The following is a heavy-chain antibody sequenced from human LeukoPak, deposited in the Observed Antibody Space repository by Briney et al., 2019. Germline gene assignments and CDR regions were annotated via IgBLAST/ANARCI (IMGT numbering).Heavy chain of an antibody. Sequence: PGGSLRLSCAASGFTFSTSSMNWVRQTPGKGLEWISYIRGSSTTIYYADSVKGRFTISRDNAKNSLYLQMNDLRAEDTGVYFCARDARSHCGTDACYGPYFDYWGKGSLVTVSS. CDR2: IRGSSTTI. J-gene: IGHJ4*02. D-gene: IGHD2-2*01. V-gene: IGHV3-48*01. CDR3: ARDARSHCGTDACYGPYFDY. CDR1: GFTFSTSS.